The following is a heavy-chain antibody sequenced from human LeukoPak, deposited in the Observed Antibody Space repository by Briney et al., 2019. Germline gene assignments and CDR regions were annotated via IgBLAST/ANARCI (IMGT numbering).Heavy chain of an antibody. J-gene: IGHJ4*02. V-gene: IGHV3-9*01. Sequence: PGRSLRLSCVASGFSFDDYAMHWVRQPPGKGLEWVSGISWSSNSIGYADSVKGRFTISRDNAKNSLYLQMNSLRTEDTALYYCAKDMANMVVPAALDYWGQGTLVTVSS. CDR3: AKDMANMVVPAALDY. CDR1: GFSFDDYA. CDR2: ISWSSNSI. D-gene: IGHD2-2*01.